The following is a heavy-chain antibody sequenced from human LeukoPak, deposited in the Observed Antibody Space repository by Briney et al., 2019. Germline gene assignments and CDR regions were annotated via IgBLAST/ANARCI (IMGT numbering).Heavy chain of an antibody. CDR3: ARGHDCYSEYFQH. CDR2: IDHGGVT. D-gene: IGHD2-15*01. V-gene: IGHV4-61*02. Sequence: SATLSLTCTVSGASIDFESYYWSWVRQSAGKGLEWIGRIDHGGVTNYNPSLQSRVTISLDTSQKQFSLKLNSVTAADTAVYYCARGHDCYSEYFQHWGQGTLVSVSS. CDR1: GASIDFESYY. J-gene: IGHJ1*01.